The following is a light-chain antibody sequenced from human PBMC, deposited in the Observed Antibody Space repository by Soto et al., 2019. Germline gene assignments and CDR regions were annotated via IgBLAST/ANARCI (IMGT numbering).Light chain of an antibody. V-gene: IGKV3-11*01. CDR1: QNISVY. Sequence: EIVLTQSPATLSLSPGERATLSCRASQNISVYLAWYRQKPGQAPRLLIYAASNRATGIPARFSGSGSGTDFTLTISSLQPDDFATYYCQHYNSYSEAFGQGTKVDI. CDR3: QHYNSYSEA. J-gene: IGKJ1*01. CDR2: AAS.